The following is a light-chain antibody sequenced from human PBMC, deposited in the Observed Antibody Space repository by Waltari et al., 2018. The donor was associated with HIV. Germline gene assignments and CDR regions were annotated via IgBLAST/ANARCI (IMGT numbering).Light chain of an antibody. V-gene: IGKV2-28*01. J-gene: IGKJ5*01. Sequence: DIVMTQSPLSLPVPPGEPASISCRSSQSLLHTNGYNYLDWYLQKPGQSPQLLIYLGSNQASGVPDRFSGSGSGTDFTLKISRVEAEDIGVYYCMQGLQTPGVTFGQGTRLDIK. CDR1: QSLLHTNGYNY. CDR3: MQGLQTPGVT. CDR2: LGS.